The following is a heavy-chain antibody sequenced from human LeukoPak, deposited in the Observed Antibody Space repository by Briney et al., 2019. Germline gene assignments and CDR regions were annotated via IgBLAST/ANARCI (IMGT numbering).Heavy chain of an antibody. CDR1: SGSFSGYY. Sequence: PSETLSLTCVVYSGSFSGYYWGWIRQPPGKGLEWIGSIYYSGSTYYNPSLKSQVTISVDTSKNQFSLNLSSVTAADTAVYYCASQRGYSYGQIDYWGQGTLVTVSS. CDR2: IYYSGST. CDR3: ASQRGYSYGQIDY. D-gene: IGHD5-18*01. J-gene: IGHJ4*02. V-gene: IGHV4-34*01.